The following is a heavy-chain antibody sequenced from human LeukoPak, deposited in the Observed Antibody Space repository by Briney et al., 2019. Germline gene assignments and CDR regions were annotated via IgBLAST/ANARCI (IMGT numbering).Heavy chain of an antibody. D-gene: IGHD2-21*01. CDR3: ARGKQNAIGRWCDP. CDR1: GYTFTSYD. V-gene: IGHV1-8*01. Sequence: ASVKVSCKASGYTFTSYDFNWVRQAPGQGLEWMGWMNPNSGNTGYAQKFQGRVTMTRNTSISTAYKELSSLRSEDTAVYYWARGKQNAIGRWCDPGGQGTLVSVS. J-gene: IGHJ5*02. CDR2: MNPNSGNT.